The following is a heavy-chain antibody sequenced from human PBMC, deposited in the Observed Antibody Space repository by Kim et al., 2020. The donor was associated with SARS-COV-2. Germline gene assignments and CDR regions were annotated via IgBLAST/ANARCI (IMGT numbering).Heavy chain of an antibody. CDR3: ARDRPGLFVSPLLDY. Sequence: GGSLRLSCSASGFTFSGYEMNWVRQAPGKGLEWVSYISSSGSTIYYAVSVKGGFTISRDNAKKSLYLQMNSLRAEDTAVYYCARDRPGLFVSPLLDYWGQGTLVTVSS. CDR1: GFTFSGYE. V-gene: IGHV3-48*03. J-gene: IGHJ4*02. CDR2: ISSSGSTI. D-gene: IGHD2-21*01.